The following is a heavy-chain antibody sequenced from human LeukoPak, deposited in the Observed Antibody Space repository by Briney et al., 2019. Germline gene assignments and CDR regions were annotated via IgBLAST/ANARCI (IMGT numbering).Heavy chain of an antibody. D-gene: IGHD3-22*01. CDR1: GGSFSGYY. V-gene: IGHV4-34*01. J-gene: IGHJ4*02. CDR3: AKDSSGYYSFNY. Sequence: KPSETLSLTCAVYGGSFSGYYWSWIRQPPGKGLEWIGEINHSGSTNYNPSLKSRVTISVDTSKNQFSLKLTSVTAADTAVYYCAKDSSGYYSFNYWGQGTLVTVSS. CDR2: INHSGST.